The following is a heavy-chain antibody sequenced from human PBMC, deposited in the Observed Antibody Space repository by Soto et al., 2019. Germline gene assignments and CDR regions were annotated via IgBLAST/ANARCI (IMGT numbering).Heavy chain of an antibody. CDR3: ARDRDHYDFWSGYYN. D-gene: IGHD3-3*01. J-gene: IGHJ4*02. CDR2: INPSGGST. Sequence: ASVKVSCKASGGTFSSYAISWVRQAPGQGLEWMGIINPSGGSTSYAQKFQGRVTMTRDTSTSTVYMELSSLRSEDTAVYYCARDRDHYDFWSGYYNWGQGTLVTVSS. CDR1: GGTFSSYA. V-gene: IGHV1-46*01.